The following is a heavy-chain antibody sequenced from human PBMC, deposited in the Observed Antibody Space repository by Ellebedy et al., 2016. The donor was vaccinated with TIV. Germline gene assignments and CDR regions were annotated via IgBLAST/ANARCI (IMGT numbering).Heavy chain of an antibody. CDR3: AKGSSSGFNYDRVGFEY. CDR1: GFTFSSFA. Sequence: GGSLRLACAASGFTFSSFAMHWVRQAPGKGLEWLSVISADGANTFHAESVKGRFTISRDNSKNTLYVQLNRLTTEDTAVYLCAKGSSSGFNYDRVGFEYWGQGTLVTVSS. J-gene: IGHJ4*02. CDR2: ISADGANT. V-gene: IGHV3-23*01. D-gene: IGHD3-22*01.